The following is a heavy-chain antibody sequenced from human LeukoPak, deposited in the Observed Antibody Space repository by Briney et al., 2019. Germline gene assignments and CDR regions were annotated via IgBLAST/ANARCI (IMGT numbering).Heavy chain of an antibody. CDR2: IVVGSGNT. CDR1: GFTFTSSA. Sequence: TSEKVSCKASGFTFTSSAMQWVRQARGQRLEWIGWIVVGSGNTNYAQKFQERVTITRDMSTSTAYMELSSLRSEDTAVCYCAAGTPNIVAHDAFDIWGQGTMVTVSS. D-gene: IGHD5-12*01. J-gene: IGHJ3*02. CDR3: AAGTPNIVAHDAFDI. V-gene: IGHV1-58*02.